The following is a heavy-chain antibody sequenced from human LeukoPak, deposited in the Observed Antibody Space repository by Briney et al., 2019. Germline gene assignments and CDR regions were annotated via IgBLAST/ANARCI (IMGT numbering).Heavy chain of an antibody. CDR2: IHHSGTS. D-gene: IGHD2-21*01. V-gene: IGHV4-31*03. CDR3: ARDKVGITHH. J-gene: IGHJ5*02. CDR1: GGPISSGNYY. Sequence: PSQTLSFTCTVSGGPISSGNYYWSWVRQDPGKGLEWIGYIHHSGTSYYNPSLKSRLSMSVDTSKNQFSLRLSSVTAADTAMYYCARDKVGITHHWGQGTLVTVSS.